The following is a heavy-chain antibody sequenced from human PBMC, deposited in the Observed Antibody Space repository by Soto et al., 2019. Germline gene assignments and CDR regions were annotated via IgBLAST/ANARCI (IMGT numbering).Heavy chain of an antibody. D-gene: IGHD6-13*01. CDR1: GFTFSSYA. J-gene: IGHJ4*02. Sequence: QVQLVESGGGVVQPGRSLRLSCAASGFTFSSYAMHWVRQAPGKGLEWVAVISYDGSNKYYADSVKGRFTISRDNSKNTLYLQMNSLRAEDTAVYHCARETHPTGQQLAEGWVYWGQGTLVTVSS. CDR2: ISYDGSNK. V-gene: IGHV3-30-3*01. CDR3: ARETHPTGQQLAEGWVY.